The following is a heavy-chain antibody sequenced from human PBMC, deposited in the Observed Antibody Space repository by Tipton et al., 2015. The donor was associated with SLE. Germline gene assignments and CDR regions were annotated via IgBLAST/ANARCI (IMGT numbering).Heavy chain of an antibody. D-gene: IGHD2-2*01. CDR1: GDSISSSSYY. Sequence: TLSLTCTVSGDSISSSSYYWGWIRQPPGKGLEWIGYIYYSGSTNYNPSLKSRVTISVDTSKNQFSLKLSSVTAADTAVYYCASGIPTMPLQHWGQGTLVTVSS. V-gene: IGHV4-61*05. CDR3: ASGIPTMPLQH. CDR2: IYYSGST. J-gene: IGHJ1*01.